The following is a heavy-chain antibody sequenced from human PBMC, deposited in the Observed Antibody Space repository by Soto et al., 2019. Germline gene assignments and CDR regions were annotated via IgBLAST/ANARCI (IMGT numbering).Heavy chain of an antibody. CDR1: GGTFSSYA. Sequence: SPVKVSCKASGGTFSSYAISWVRQDPGQGLEWMGGIIPIFGTANYAQKFQGRVTITADESTSTAYMELSSLRSEDTAVYYCARGRTAWDYVWGSYYYWGQGTLVTVSS. CDR3: ARGRTAWDYVWGSYYY. V-gene: IGHV1-69*13. D-gene: IGHD3-16*01. J-gene: IGHJ4*02. CDR2: IIPIFGTA.